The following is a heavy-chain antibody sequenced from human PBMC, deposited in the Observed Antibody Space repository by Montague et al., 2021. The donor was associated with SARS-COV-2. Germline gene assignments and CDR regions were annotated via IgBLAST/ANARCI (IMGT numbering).Heavy chain of an antibody. Sequence: SETRSLTCTVSGGSISSYYWSWIRQPPGKGLEWIGYIFNSGSTNXNPSLKSRVTISVDTSKNQLSLRLRSVTAADTAVYYCVRVGVSNWYSFFDYWGQGTLVTVSS. CDR1: GGSISSYY. J-gene: IGHJ4*02. CDR2: IFNSGST. CDR3: VRVGVSNWYSFFDY. D-gene: IGHD6-13*01. V-gene: IGHV4-59*01.